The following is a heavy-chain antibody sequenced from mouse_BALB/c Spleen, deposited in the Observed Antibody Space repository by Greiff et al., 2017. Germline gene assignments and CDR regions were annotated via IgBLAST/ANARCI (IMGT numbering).Heavy chain of an antibody. CDR2: IWGGGST. CDR3: ATYYGNYVFMDY. D-gene: IGHD2-10*01. Sequence: VQLVESGPGLVAPSQSLSITCTVSGFSLPRYSVHWVRQPPGKGLEWLGMIWGGGSTDYNSALKSRLSISKDNSKSQVFLKMNSLQTDDTAMYYCATYYGNYVFMDYWGQGTSVTVSS. J-gene: IGHJ4*01. CDR1: GFSLPRYS. V-gene: IGHV2-6-4*01.